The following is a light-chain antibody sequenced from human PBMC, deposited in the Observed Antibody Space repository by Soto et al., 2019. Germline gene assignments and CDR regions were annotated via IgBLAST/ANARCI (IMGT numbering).Light chain of an antibody. CDR2: GAS. CDR3: RQYDSSPWT. Sequence: VISTCPVAVTESPGESAALSCRASQSVSSYLAWYQQKPGQAPRLLIYGASSMPAGVPDRFSGSGSGTDFTLTISRLQPEDFAMYSCRQYDSSPWTFGQGTKVDIK. CDR1: QSVSSY. J-gene: IGKJ1*01. V-gene: IGKV3-20*01.